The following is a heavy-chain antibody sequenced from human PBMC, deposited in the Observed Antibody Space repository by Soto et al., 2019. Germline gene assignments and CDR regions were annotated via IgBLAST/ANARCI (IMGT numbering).Heavy chain of an antibody. CDR3: ARQGLRMYYYDSSGPLPYY. D-gene: IGHD3-22*01. Sequence: SETLSLTCAVYGGSFSGYYWSWIRQPPGKGLEWIGEINHSGSTNYNPSLKSRVTISVDTSKNQFSLKLSSVTAADTAVYYCARQGLRMYYYDSSGPLPYYWGQGTLVTVSS. CDR2: INHSGST. V-gene: IGHV4-34*01. J-gene: IGHJ4*02. CDR1: GGSFSGYY.